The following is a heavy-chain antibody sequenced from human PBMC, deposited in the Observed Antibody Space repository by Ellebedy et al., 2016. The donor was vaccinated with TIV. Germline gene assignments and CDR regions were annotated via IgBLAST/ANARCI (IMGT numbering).Heavy chain of an antibody. CDR3: ARDEGGWLRPPLYYIDY. J-gene: IGHJ4*02. V-gene: IGHV3-30-3*01. CDR2: ISYDGSNK. D-gene: IGHD5-12*01. Sequence: GESLKISCAASGFTFSSYAMHWVRQAPGKGLEWVAVISYDGSNKYYADSVKGRFTISRDNSKNTLYLQMNSLRAEDTAVYYCARDEGGWLRPPLYYIDYWGQGTLVTVSS. CDR1: GFTFSSYA.